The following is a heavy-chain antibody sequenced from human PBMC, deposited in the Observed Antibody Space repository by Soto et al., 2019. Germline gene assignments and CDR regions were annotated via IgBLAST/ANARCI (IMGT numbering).Heavy chain of an antibody. D-gene: IGHD3-10*01. Sequence: GGSLRLSCAASGFTFSSYWMSWVRQAPGKGLEWVANIKQDGSGKNYVDSVKGRFTISRDNAKNTLYLQMNSLRAEDTAVYYCASQWFGLFAFDIWGQGTMVTVSS. CDR2: IKQDGSGK. J-gene: IGHJ3*02. CDR1: GFTFSSYW. CDR3: ASQWFGLFAFDI. V-gene: IGHV3-7*02.